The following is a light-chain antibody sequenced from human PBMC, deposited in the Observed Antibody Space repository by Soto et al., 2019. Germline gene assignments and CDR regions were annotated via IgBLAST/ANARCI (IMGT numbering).Light chain of an antibody. Sequence: EIGLTQSPGTLSLSPGDGVSLSFRATQSVSSSYLPWYQQKPGQAPRLLIYSPSSRPTGIPDRYSGSGSGTAFPLTGTTLPPEDYGLYYCPLFGRSPPTFAPRTRLDNK. V-gene: IGKV3-20*01. CDR3: PLFGRSPPT. CDR2: SPS. CDR1: QSVSSSY. J-gene: IGKJ5*01.